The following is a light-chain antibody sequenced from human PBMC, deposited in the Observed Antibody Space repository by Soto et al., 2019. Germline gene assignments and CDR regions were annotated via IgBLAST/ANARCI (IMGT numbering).Light chain of an antibody. Sequence: ETLMTQSPATLSVSPGERATLSCRASQSVNNNLAWYQQKLGQAPRVLIYGASTSATGIPARFTGNGSGTEFILTITDLQSEDSAIYYCQEYNTWPWTFGQGTKVEFK. J-gene: IGKJ1*01. CDR2: GAS. CDR3: QEYNTWPWT. CDR1: QSVNNN. V-gene: IGKV3-15*01.